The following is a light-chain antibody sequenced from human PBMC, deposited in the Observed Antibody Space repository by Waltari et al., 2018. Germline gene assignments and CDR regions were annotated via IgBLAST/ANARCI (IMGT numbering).Light chain of an antibody. CDR3: AAWDDSLGGPYVV. V-gene: IGLV1-44*01. J-gene: IGLJ2*01. Sequence: QSVLTQPPSASGTPGQRVTISCSGSSSNIGGNSVNWYQHLPGTASKLLIYSNDRPPSGVPDGFSGSKSGTSASLAISGLQSEDEADYYCAAWDDSLGGPYVVFGGGTKLTVL. CDR1: SSNIGGNS. CDR2: SND.